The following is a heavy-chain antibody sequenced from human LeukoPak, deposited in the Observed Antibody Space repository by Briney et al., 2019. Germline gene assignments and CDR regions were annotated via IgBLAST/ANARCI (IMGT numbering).Heavy chain of an antibody. Sequence: ASVKVSCKASGYTFTSYGISWARQAPGQGLEWMGWISAYNGNTNYAQKLQGRVTMATDTSTSTAYMELRSLRSDDTAVYYCARDRYDFWSGYLAYDAFDIWGQGTMVTVSS. J-gene: IGHJ3*02. CDR3: ARDRYDFWSGYLAYDAFDI. CDR2: ISAYNGNT. V-gene: IGHV1-18*01. CDR1: GYTFTSYG. D-gene: IGHD3-3*01.